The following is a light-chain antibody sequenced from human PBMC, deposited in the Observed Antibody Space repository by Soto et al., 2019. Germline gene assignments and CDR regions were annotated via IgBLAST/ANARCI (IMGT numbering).Light chain of an antibody. Sequence: DIVMTQSPLSLPVTPGEPASISCSSSQSLLHSNGYNYLDWYLQKPGQSPQLLIYLGSNRASGVPDRFSGSGSGTDFTLKISRVEAEDVGVDYCMQPLQSWTFGQGTKVDIK. CDR3: MQPLQSWT. V-gene: IGKV2-28*01. CDR1: QSLLHSNGYNY. J-gene: IGKJ1*01. CDR2: LGS.